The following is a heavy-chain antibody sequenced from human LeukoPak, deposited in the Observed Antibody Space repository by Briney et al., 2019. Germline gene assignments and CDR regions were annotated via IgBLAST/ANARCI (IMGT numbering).Heavy chain of an antibody. CDR2: IKGYNGET. Sequence: ASVKVSCKASGYTFTSYGISWVRQAPGQGLEWMGWIKGYNGETNYAQKFQGRVTMTTDTSTSTAYMELRSLRSDDTAVYYCAREGGIVGALDYWGQGTLVTVSS. J-gene: IGHJ4*02. V-gene: IGHV1-18*01. CDR1: GYTFTSYG. D-gene: IGHD1-26*01. CDR3: AREGGIVGALDY.